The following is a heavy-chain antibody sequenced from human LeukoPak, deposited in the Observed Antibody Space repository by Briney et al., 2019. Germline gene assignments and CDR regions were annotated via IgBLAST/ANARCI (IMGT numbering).Heavy chain of an antibody. Sequence: PGGSLRLSCAVSGFTFSSEAMGWVRQLPAGGLEGVSTISPAGGTTYYAESMKGRFTISRDNSKSTLYLQMNSLRVEDTAVYYCTKVRSGSSSWALRVFDYWGQGALVTVSS. J-gene: IGHJ4*02. CDR1: GFTFSSEA. CDR3: TKVRSGSSSWALRVFDY. CDR2: ISPAGGTT. D-gene: IGHD6-13*01. V-gene: IGHV3-23*01.